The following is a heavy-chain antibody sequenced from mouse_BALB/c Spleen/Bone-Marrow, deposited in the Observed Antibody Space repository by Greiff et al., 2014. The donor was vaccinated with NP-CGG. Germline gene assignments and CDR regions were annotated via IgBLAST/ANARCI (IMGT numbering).Heavy chain of an antibody. Sequence: QVQLQQSGAELVRPGTSVKVSCKASGYAFTNYLIEWVKKRPGQGLEWIGVINPGSGGTTYNEKFKDKATLTADNSSSTAYMQLSSLTLDDSTVYFGARAIYYDDDDGGPFAYWGQGTLVTVSA. CDR2: INPGSGGT. V-gene: IGHV1-54*01. CDR3: ARAIYYDDDDGGPFAY. J-gene: IGHJ3*01. CDR1: GYAFTNYL. D-gene: IGHD2-4*01.